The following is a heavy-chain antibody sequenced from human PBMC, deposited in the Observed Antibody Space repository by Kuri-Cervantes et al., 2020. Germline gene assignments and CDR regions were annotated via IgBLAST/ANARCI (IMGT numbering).Heavy chain of an antibody. D-gene: IGHD2-15*01. CDR3: ARDSRDLVVVVAATPVAFDI. CDR2: ISSSGSTI. J-gene: IGHJ3*02. V-gene: IGHV3-11*04. CDR1: GFTFSDYY. Sequence: GGSLRLSCAASGFTFSDYYMTWIRQAPGKGLEWLSYISSSGSTIYYADSVKGRFTISRDNAKNSLYLQMNSLRAEDTAVYYCARDSRDLVVVVAATPVAFDIWGQGTMVTVSS.